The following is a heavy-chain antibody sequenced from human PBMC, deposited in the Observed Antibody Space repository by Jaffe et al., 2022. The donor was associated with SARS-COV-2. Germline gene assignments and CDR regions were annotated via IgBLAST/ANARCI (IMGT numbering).Heavy chain of an antibody. D-gene: IGHD6-13*01. CDR1: GASISNSDYS. CDR3: ARQRGYTDYVGY. J-gene: IGHJ4*02. V-gene: IGHV4-39*01. Sequence: QLQLQESGPGLAKPSETLSLICTVSGASISNSDYSWGWIRQSPGKGLEWIGTVHYSGTTHYNPSLKSRVAISIDTSKSQFSLKLSSVTAADTAVYYCARQRGYTDYVGYWGQGLLVTVSS. CDR2: VHYSGTT.